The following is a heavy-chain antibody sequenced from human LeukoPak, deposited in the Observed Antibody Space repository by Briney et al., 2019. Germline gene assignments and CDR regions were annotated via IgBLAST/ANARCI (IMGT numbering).Heavy chain of an antibody. D-gene: IGHD2-2*01. CDR3: ARDAKYCSSTSCYVEYFQH. Sequence: GGSLRLSCVASGFTFSSSAMNWVRQAPGTGLEWVSAISGNGGSTYYADSVKGRFTISRDNSKNTLSLQMNSLRAEDTAVYYCARDAKYCSSTSCYVEYFQHWGQGTLVTVSS. J-gene: IGHJ1*01. CDR2: ISGNGGST. V-gene: IGHV3-23*01. CDR1: GFTFSSSA.